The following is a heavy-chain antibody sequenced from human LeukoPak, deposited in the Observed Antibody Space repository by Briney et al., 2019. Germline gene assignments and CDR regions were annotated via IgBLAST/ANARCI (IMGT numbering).Heavy chain of an antibody. V-gene: IGHV4-39*07. CDR3: ARDGKQQWLPAGVPY. CDR2: IYYSGST. Sequence: SQTLSLTCTVSGGSISSGSYYWGWIRQPPGKGLEWIGSIYYSGSTYYNPSLKSRVTISVDTSKNQFSLKLSSVTAADTAVYYCARDGKQQWLPAGVPYWGQGTLVTVSS. J-gene: IGHJ4*02. D-gene: IGHD6-19*01. CDR1: GGSISSGSYY.